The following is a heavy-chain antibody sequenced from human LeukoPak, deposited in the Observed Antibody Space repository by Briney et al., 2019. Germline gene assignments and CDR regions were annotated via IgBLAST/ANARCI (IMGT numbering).Heavy chain of an antibody. CDR2: SYPDDSDT. D-gene: IGHD2-15*01. CDR1: GYSFTTYW. J-gene: IGHJ4*02. V-gene: IGHV5-51*01. CDR3: ARRFCSGGSCYSNFDY. Sequence: GESLKISYKGSGYSFTTYWIGGVRPMPGKGLEWMGISYPDDSDTRYSPSFQGQVTLSADKSINTAYLQWSSLKASDTAMYYCARRFCSGGSCYSNFDYWGQGTLVTVSS.